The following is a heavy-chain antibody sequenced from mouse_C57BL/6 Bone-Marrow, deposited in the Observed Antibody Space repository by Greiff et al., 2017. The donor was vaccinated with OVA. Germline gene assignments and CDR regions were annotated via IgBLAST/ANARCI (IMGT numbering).Heavy chain of an antibody. Sequence: VKLMESGAELARPGASVKMSCKASGYTFTSYTMHWVKQRPGQGLEWIGYINPSRGYTKYNQKFKDKATLTADKSSSTAYMQLSSLTSEDSAVYYCAGNYGGYVDYWGQGTTLTVSS. CDR3: AGNYGGYVDY. V-gene: IGHV1-4*01. CDR2: INPSRGYT. J-gene: IGHJ2*01. CDR1: GYTFTSYT. D-gene: IGHD2-1*01.